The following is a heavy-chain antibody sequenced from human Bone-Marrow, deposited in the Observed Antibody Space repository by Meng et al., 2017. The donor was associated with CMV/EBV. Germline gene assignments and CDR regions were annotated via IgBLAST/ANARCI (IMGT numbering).Heavy chain of an antibody. D-gene: IGHD3-10*01. J-gene: IGHJ3*02. CDR3: ARLTILRGLLHVRAFDI. CDR1: GGSINNSSYY. CDR2: IYYSGST. Sequence: SETLSLTCTVSGGSINNSSYYWGWIRQSPGKGLEWIGKIYYSGSTYYQPSLKRRVTITVDTSKNQFSLKLSSVTAADTAIYYCARLTILRGLLHVRAFDIWGQGTMVTVSS. V-gene: IGHV4-39*07.